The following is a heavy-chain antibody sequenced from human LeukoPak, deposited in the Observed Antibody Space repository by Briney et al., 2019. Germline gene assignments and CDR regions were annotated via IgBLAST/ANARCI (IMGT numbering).Heavy chain of an antibody. V-gene: IGHV4-59*08. CDR1: GGSISSYY. D-gene: IGHD3-22*01. J-gene: IGHJ2*01. CDR3: ARRPYYYDSSGYSDWYFDL. CDR2: IYYSGST. Sequence: SETLSLTCTVSGGSISSYYWSWIRQPPGKGLEWIGYIYYSGSTNYNPSLKSRLTISVDTSKNQFSLKLSSVTAADTAVYYCARRPYYYDSSGYSDWYFDLWGRGTLVTVSS.